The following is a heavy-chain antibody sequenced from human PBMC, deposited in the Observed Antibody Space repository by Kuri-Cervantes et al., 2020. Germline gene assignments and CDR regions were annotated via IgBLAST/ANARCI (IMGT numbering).Heavy chain of an antibody. Sequence: GESLKISCAASGFTFSSYAMSWVRQAPGKGLEWVSAISGSGGSTYYADSVKGRFTISRDNSKNTLYPQMNSLRAEDTAVYYCAKDRDLLLWTYFDYWGQGTLVTVSS. CDR1: GFTFSSYA. D-gene: IGHD3-10*01. CDR2: ISGSGGST. J-gene: IGHJ4*02. CDR3: AKDRDLLLWTYFDY. V-gene: IGHV3-23*01.